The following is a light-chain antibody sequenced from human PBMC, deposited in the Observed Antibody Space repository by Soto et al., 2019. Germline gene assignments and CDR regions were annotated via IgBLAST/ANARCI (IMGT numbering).Light chain of an antibody. Sequence: EIVLTQSPATLSLSPGERATLSCRASQSVSSYLAWYQQRPGQAPRLLIYDASNRATGVPARFSGSGSGTDFTLTISSLEPEDFAVYYCQQYNTWPLITFGPGTRLDIK. CDR2: DAS. J-gene: IGKJ5*01. V-gene: IGKV3-11*01. CDR3: QQYNTWPLIT. CDR1: QSVSSY.